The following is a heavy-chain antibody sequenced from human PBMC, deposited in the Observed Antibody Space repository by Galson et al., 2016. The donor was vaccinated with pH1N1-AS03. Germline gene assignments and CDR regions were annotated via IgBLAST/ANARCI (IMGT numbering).Heavy chain of an antibody. J-gene: IGHJ4*02. CDR2: ISANADST. CDR3: AKVGGWQWLAP. V-gene: IGHV3-23*01. Sequence: SLRLSCAASGFTFSSSAMTWVRQAPGKGLNWVSYISANADSTYYADSVKGRFTISRDNSKYTLYLQLNSLRPEDTAVYYCAKVGGWQWLAPGGQGTLVTVSS. CDR1: GFTFSSSA. D-gene: IGHD6-19*01.